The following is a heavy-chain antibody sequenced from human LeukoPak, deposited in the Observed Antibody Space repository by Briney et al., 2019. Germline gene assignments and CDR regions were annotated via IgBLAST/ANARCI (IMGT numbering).Heavy chain of an antibody. CDR1: GGSISSGGYY. V-gene: IGHV4-31*03. D-gene: IGHD5-18*01. Sequence: PSQTLSLTCTVSGGSISSGGYYWSWIRQHPGKGLEWIGDIYYSGSTYYNPSLKSRVTISVDTSKNQFSLKLSSVTAADTAVYYCASRSSYSYGHSIDYWGQGTLVTVSS. CDR3: ASRSSYSYGHSIDY. CDR2: IYYSGST. J-gene: IGHJ4*02.